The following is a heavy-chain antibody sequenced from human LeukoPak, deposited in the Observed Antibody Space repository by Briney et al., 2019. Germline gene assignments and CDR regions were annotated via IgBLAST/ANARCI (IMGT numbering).Heavy chain of an antibody. J-gene: IGHJ4*02. D-gene: IGHD5-18*01. V-gene: IGHV5-51*01. CDR1: GYSFTSYW. Sequence: GESLKISCKGSGYSFTSYWIGWVRQMPGKGLEWMGIIYPGDSDTRYSPSFQGQVTISADKSISTAYLQWGSLKASDTAMYYCARQGRAGGYTYGYFDYWGQGTLVTVSS. CDR3: ARQGRAGGYTYGYFDY. CDR2: IYPGDSDT.